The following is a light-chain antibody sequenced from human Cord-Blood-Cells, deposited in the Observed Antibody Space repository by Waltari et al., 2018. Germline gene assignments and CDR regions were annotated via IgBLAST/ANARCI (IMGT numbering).Light chain of an antibody. CDR3: QQYNNWPLYT. J-gene: IGKJ2*01. CDR2: GAS. CDR1: QSVSSN. V-gene: IGKV3-15*01. Sequence: EIVMTQSPATLSVSPVERATLSCRASQSVSSNLAWYQQKPGQAPRLLIYGASTRATGNPARFSGSGSGTEFTLTISSLQSEDFAVYYCQQYNNWPLYTFGQGTKLEIK.